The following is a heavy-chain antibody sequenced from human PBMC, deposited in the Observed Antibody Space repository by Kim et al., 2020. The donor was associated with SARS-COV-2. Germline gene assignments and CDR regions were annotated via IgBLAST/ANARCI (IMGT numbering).Heavy chain of an antibody. CDR1: GGSISRTNYY. J-gene: IGHJ6*02. CDR2: IYHSGST. D-gene: IGHD3-10*01. Sequence: SETLFLTCTVSGGSISRTNYYWAWIRQPPGKGLEWIGTIYHSGSTYYNPSLQSRVTISVDTAKNQFSLRLNSVTAADTAIFYCARTVGGLGSYQGALDVWGQGTTVTVSS. V-gene: IGHV4-39*01. CDR3: ARTVGGLGSYQGALDV.